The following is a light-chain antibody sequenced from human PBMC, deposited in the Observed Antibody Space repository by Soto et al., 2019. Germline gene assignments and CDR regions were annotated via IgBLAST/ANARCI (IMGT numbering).Light chain of an antibody. CDR2: EVT. J-gene: IGLJ1*01. CDR1: SSDVGGYDY. V-gene: IGLV2-8*01. CDR3: SSYTGGNPSYV. Sequence: QSVLTQPPSASGSPGQSVTISCTGTSSDVGGYDYVSWYQQHPGKAPRLMIYEVTIRPSGVSDRFSGSKSGNTASLTVSELQAEDEADYYCSSYTGGNPSYVLGTGTKVTV.